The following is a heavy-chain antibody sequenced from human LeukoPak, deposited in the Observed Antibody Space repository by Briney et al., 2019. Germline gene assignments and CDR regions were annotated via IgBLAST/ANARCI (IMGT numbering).Heavy chain of an antibody. CDR3: AKNGYWYFDL. CDR1: GGSISRGGYY. CDR2: IYHSGST. D-gene: IGHD2-8*01. J-gene: IGHJ2*01. V-gene: IGHV4-30-2*01. Sequence: SETLSLTCTFSGGSISRGGYYWSWIRQPPGKGLEWIGYIYHSGSTYYNPSLKSRVTISVDRSKNQFSLRLSSVTAADTAVYYCAKNGYWYFDLWGRGTLVTVSS.